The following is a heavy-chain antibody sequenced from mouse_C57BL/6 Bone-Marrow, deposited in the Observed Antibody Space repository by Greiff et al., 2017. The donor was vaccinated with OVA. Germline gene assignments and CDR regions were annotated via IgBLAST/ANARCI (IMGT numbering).Heavy chain of an antibody. CDR1: GFTFSDYY. CDR3: AREEGSWFAY. V-gene: IGHV5-16*01. J-gene: IGHJ3*01. Sequence: EVKVVESEGGLVQPGSSMKLSCTASGFTFSDYYMAWVRQVPEKGLEWVANINYDGSSTYYLVSLKSRFIISRDNAKNILYLQMSSLKSEDTATYYCAREEGSWFAYWGQGTLVTVSA. CDR2: INYDGSST.